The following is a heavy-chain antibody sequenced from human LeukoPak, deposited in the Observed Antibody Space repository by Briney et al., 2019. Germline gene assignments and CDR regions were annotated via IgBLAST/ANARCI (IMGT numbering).Heavy chain of an antibody. CDR1: GFTFSSYA. CDR3: ARGLSSSWPHYYYYGMDV. V-gene: IGHV3-30-3*01. D-gene: IGHD6-13*01. Sequence: GGSLRLSCAASGFTFSSYAMHWVRQAPGKGLEWVAVISYDGSNKYYADSVKGRFTISRDNSKNTLYLQMNSLRAEDTAVYYCARGLSSSWPHYYYYGMDVWGQGTTVTVSS. CDR2: ISYDGSNK. J-gene: IGHJ6*02.